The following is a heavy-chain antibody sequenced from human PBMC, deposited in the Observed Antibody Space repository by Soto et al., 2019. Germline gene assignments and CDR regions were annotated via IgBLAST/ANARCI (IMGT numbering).Heavy chain of an antibody. CDR2: INPSGGST. D-gene: IGHD2-15*01. V-gene: IGHV1-46*01. Sequence: ASLQVSCRASGYTFTNYYMDWVRQAPGQGLEWVGIINPSGGSTIYAQKFQGRATMTRDTSASTVYMELSSLRSDDTAAYYCARDPDMDCPGGGWFDSWGQGALVTVSS. CDR3: ARDPDMDCPGGGWFDS. J-gene: IGHJ5*01. CDR1: GYTFTNYY.